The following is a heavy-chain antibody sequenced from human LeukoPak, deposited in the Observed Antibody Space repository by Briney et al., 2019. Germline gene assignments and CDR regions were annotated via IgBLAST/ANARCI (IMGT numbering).Heavy chain of an antibody. J-gene: IGHJ6*03. D-gene: IGHD3-3*01. CDR1: GFTFSNYW. V-gene: IGHV3-74*01. CDR2: INSDGSNT. Sequence: GGSLRLSCAASGFTFSNYWMHWVRQAPGKGLVWVSRINSDGSNTNYADSVKGRFTISRDNAKNSLYLQMNSLRAEDTALYYCARGGITIFGVVSYMDVWGKGTTVTVSS. CDR3: ARGGITIFGVVSYMDV.